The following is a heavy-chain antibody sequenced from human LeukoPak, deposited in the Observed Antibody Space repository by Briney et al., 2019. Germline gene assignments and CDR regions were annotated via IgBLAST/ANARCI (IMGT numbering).Heavy chain of an antibody. CDR1: GFTFSSST. D-gene: IGHD3-3*01. CDR2: ISGRGDST. Sequence: GGSLRLSCAASGFTFSSSTMSWVRQAPGKGLEWVSSISGRGDSTWYADSVKGRFTISRDNSKNTLSLQMNSLRAEDTAVYYCARPHNNWRWYFDLWGRGTLVTVSS. J-gene: IGHJ2*01. CDR3: ARPHNNWRWYFDL. V-gene: IGHV3-23*01.